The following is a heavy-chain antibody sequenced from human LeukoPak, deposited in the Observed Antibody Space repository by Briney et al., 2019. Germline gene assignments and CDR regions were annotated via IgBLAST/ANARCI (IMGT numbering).Heavy chain of an antibody. Sequence: GGSLRLSCAASGFTFSSYSMNWVRQAPGKGLEWVSSISSSSSYIYYADSVKGRFTISRDNAKNSLYLQMNSLRAEDTAVYYCARAGYYDDGGPRRFDPWGQGTLVTVSS. J-gene: IGHJ5*02. CDR1: GFTFSSYS. CDR2: ISSSSSYI. V-gene: IGHV3-21*01. CDR3: ARAGYYDDGGPRRFDP. D-gene: IGHD3-22*01.